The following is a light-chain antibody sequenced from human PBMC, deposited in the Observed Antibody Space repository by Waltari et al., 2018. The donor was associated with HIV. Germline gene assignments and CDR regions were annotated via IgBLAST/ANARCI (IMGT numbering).Light chain of an antibody. V-gene: IGLV3-19*01. CDR1: SLRNYY. Sequence: SSELTQDPIVSVTLGQTVTLTCKGDSLRNYYASWHQLKPGQAPILVIYDKNTRPSGIPDRFSGSTSVNTASLTITGSQAEDEADYFCASRDNNGKRVLFGGGTKLTVL. CDR2: DKN. CDR3: ASRDNNGKRVL. J-gene: IGLJ3*02.